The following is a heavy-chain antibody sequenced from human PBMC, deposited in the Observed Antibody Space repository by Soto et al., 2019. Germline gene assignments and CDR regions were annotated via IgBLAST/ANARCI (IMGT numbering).Heavy chain of an antibody. J-gene: IGHJ4*02. CDR1: GFTFSSYA. CDR2: ISYDGSNK. CDR3: ARDRAYSGYDPG. V-gene: IGHV3-30-3*01. Sequence: QVQLVESGGGVVQPGRSLRLSCAASGFTFSSYAMHWVRQAPGKGLEWVAVISYDGSNKYYADSVKGRFTISRDNSKNTLYLQMSSLRAEDTAVYYCARDRAYSGYDPGWGQGTLVTVSS. D-gene: IGHD5-12*01.